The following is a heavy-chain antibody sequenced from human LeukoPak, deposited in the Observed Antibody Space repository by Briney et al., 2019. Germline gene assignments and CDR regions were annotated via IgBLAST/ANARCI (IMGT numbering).Heavy chain of an antibody. Sequence: SVKVSCRASGGTFSSYAISWVRQAPGQGLEWMGGIIPIFGTANYAQKFQGRVTITADESTSTAYMELSSLRSEDTAVYYCARSIAVAGQYYFDYWGQGTLVTVSS. CDR1: GGTFSSYA. J-gene: IGHJ4*02. D-gene: IGHD6-19*01. CDR2: IIPIFGTA. V-gene: IGHV1-69*13. CDR3: ARSIAVAGQYYFDY.